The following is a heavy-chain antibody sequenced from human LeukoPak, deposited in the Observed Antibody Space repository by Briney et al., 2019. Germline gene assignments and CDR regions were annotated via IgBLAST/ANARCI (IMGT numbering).Heavy chain of an antibody. CDR1: GYTLTELS. V-gene: IGHV1-24*01. J-gene: IGHJ4*02. D-gene: IGHD3-22*01. Sequence: ASVKVSCKVSGYTLTELSMHWVRQAPGKGLEWMGGFDPEDGETIHAQKFQGRVTMTEDTSTDTAYMELSSLRSEDTAVYYCATIVSSGYAYFDSWAQGTLVTVSS. CDR3: ATIVSSGYAYFDS. CDR2: FDPEDGET.